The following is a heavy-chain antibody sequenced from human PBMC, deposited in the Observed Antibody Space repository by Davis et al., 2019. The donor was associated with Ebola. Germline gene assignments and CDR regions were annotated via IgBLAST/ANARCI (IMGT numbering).Heavy chain of an antibody. Sequence: GESLKISCAASGFTFSSYWMSWVRQAPGKGLDWVATIKQDGSEKYYVDSVKGRFTISRDNSKNTLYLQMSSLRAEDTAVYYCAKVTGSSGYWGQGTLVTVSS. CDR2: IKQDGSEK. D-gene: IGHD6-25*01. V-gene: IGHV3-7*01. CDR3: AKVTGSSGY. CDR1: GFTFSSYW. J-gene: IGHJ4*02.